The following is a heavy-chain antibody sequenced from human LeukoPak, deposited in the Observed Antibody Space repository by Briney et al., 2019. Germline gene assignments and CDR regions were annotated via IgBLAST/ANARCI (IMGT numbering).Heavy chain of an antibody. V-gene: IGHV3-33*01. J-gene: IGHJ4*02. CDR1: GFSLSNYG. CDR2: LLYDGNTK. Sequence: PGGSLRLSCAASGFSLSNYGMHWVRQAPGKGLEWVAALLYDGNTKHYADSVKGRFTISRDISKNTFYLQMNSLTAEDTAVYFCARGDQSTGSYSWGRGTLVSVSS. D-gene: IGHD2-8*02. CDR3: ARGDQSTGSYS.